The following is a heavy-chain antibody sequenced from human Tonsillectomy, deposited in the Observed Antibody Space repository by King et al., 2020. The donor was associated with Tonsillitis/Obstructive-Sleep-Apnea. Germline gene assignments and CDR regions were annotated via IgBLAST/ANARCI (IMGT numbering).Heavy chain of an antibody. D-gene: IGHD5-12*01. CDR3: ARDYEGDYFDY. J-gene: IGHJ4*02. V-gene: IGHV3-33*01. CDR2: IWDDGSNK. Sequence: VQLVESGGGVVQPGRSLRLSCAASGFTFSSYGMHWVRQAPGKGLGWVAVIWDDGSNKYYAYSVKGRFTISRDNSKNTLYLQMNSLRAEDTAVYYCARDYEGDYFDYWGQGTLVTVSS. CDR1: GFTFSSYG.